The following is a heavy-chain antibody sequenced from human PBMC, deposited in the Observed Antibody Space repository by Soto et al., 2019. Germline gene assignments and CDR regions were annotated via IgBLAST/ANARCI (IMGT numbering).Heavy chain of an antibody. Sequence: EVQLLESGGDLVQPGGSLRLSCAASGFAFSNYAMNWVRQAPGKGLEWVSVISGGGGTTYYADSVKGRFTISRDNSKKTLDPQMSSLRGDDTGGYFCAKEWLQGFYFDYWGQGTLVNGPS. V-gene: IGHV3-23*01. CDR2: ISGGGGTT. CDR1: GFAFSNYA. J-gene: IGHJ4*02. CDR3: AKEWLQGFYFDY. D-gene: IGHD3-22*01.